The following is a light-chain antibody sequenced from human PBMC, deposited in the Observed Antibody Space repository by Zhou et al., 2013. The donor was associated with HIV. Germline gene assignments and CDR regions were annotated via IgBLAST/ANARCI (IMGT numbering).Light chain of an antibody. CDR3: QQYGSSLIT. CDR1: QSVDTY. CDR2: DAS. V-gene: IGKV3-20*01. Sequence: EVLMTQSPVTLSVSPGGRATLSCRASQSVDTYLAWYQQRPGQPPRLLIYDASTRATGVPVRFSGSGSGTDFTLTISRLEPEDFAVYYCQQYGSSLITFGQGTRLEIK. J-gene: IGKJ5*01.